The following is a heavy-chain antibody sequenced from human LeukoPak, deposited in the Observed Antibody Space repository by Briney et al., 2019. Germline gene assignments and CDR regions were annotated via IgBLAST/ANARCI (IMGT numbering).Heavy chain of an antibody. V-gene: IGHV1-18*01. J-gene: IGHJ5*02. Sequence: ASVKVACKASGYTFTSYGISWVRQAPGQGLEWMGWISAYNGNTNYAQKLQGRVIMTTDTSTSTAYMELRSLRSDDTAVYYCARAMVRGTNWFDPWGQGTLVTVSS. CDR2: ISAYNGNT. D-gene: IGHD3-10*01. CDR3: ARAMVRGTNWFDP. CDR1: GYTFTSYG.